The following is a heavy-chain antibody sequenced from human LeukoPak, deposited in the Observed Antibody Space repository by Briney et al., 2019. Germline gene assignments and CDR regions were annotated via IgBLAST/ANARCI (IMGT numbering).Heavy chain of an antibody. J-gene: IGHJ5*02. D-gene: IGHD1-26*01. Sequence: GGSLRLSCAASRFIFSSYGMHWVRQSPGKGLEWVAFIRYDGSSKYYADSVKGRFTISRDNSKNTLYLQMNSLRAEDTAVYYCAKSDWVGATLWFDPWGQGTLVTVSS. V-gene: IGHV3-30*02. CDR1: RFIFSSYG. CDR3: AKSDWVGATLWFDP. CDR2: IRYDGSSK.